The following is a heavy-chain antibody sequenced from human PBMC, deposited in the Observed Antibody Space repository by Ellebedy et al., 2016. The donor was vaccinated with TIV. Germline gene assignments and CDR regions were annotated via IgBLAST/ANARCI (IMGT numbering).Heavy chain of an antibody. V-gene: IGHV2-26*01. D-gene: IGHD5-12*01. CDR2: IFSNDEK. J-gene: IGHJ3*01. CDR1: AFSLSNARMG. CDR3: AGGVATIDAFDF. Sequence: SGPTLVKPTETLTLPCTVSAFSLSNARMGVRWIRQPPGKALEWLAHIFSNDEKSYRRSLKSRLTIAKDTSKGQVVLSLTNMDPVDTATYYCAGGVATIDAFDFWGQGTMVTVSS.